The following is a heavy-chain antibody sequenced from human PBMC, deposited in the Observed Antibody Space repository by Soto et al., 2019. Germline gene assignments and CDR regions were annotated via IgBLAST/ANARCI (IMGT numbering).Heavy chain of an antibody. CDR2: IYHSGST. J-gene: IGHJ4*02. Sequence: SETLPLTCAVSGGSISSFCYSWSWIRQPPGKGLEWIGYIYHSGSTYYNPSLKSRVTISVDRSKNQFSLKLSSVTAADTAVYYWARGVTRGSFPPFYLWGQGTLVTVSS. D-gene: IGHD1-26*01. V-gene: IGHV4-30-2*01. CDR1: GGSISSFCYS. CDR3: ARGVTRGSFPPFYL.